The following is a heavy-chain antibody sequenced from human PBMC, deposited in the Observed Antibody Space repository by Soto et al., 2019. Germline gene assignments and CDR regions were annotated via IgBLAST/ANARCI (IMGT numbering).Heavy chain of an antibody. CDR2: ISYDGSNK. J-gene: IGHJ4*02. V-gene: IGHV3-30-3*01. CDR3: ARPPIRYCSGGSCYVGFDY. CDR1: GFTFSSYA. D-gene: IGHD2-15*01. Sequence: QVQMVESGGGVVQPGRSLRLSCAASGFTFSSYAMHWVRQAPGKGLEWVAVISYDGSNKYYADSVKGRFTISRDNSKNTLYLQMNSLRAEDTAGYYCARPPIRYCSGGSCYVGFDYWGQGTLVTVSS.